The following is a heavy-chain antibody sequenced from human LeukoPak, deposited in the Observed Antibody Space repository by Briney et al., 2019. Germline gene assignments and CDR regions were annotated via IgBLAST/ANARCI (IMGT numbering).Heavy chain of an antibody. J-gene: IGHJ4*02. Sequence: SETLSLTCTVSGGSISSSSYYWGWIRQPPGKGLEWIGSIYYSGSTYYNPSLKSRVTISVDTSKNQFSLKLSSVTAADTAVYYCARVAPLLWFGEGFDYWGQGTLVTVSS. CDR2: IYYSGST. CDR3: ARVAPLLWFGEGFDY. V-gene: IGHV4-39*01. D-gene: IGHD3-10*01. CDR1: GGSISSSSYY.